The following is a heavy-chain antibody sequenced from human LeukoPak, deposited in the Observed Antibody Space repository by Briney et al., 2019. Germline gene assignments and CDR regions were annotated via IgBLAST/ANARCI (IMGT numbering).Heavy chain of an antibody. D-gene: IGHD3-9*01. CDR2: VRNKVNSYST. CDR3: ARVRYYLDY. V-gene: IGHV3-72*01. J-gene: IGHJ4*02. Sequence: PGGSLRLSCAASGFTVSSNYMSWVRQAPGKGLEWVGRVRNKVNSYSTEYAASVKGRFTISRDDSKNSLYLQMNSLKTEDTAVYYCARVRYYLDYWGQGTLVTVSS. CDR1: GFTVSSNY.